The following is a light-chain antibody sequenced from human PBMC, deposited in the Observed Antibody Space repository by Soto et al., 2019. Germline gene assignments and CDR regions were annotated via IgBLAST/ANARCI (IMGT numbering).Light chain of an antibody. Sequence: DIHMTHSPSSLSASLGYRFTITFRSSENIDNYLNWYQQKPGKAPKLLIYATSTLQSGVPSRFSGSGSGTEFTLTISSLQAEDFATYFCQESYTSPAVSFGGGTKVDIK. J-gene: IGKJ4*01. CDR3: QESYTSPAVS. CDR1: ENIDNY. V-gene: IGKV1-39*01. CDR2: ATS.